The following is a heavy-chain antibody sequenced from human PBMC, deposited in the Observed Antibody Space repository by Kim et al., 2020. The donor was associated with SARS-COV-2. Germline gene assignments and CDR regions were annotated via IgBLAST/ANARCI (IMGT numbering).Heavy chain of an antibody. CDR3: AKALAELSMALDH. D-gene: IGHD1-7*01. CDR2: ISGSGTII. CDR1: GFTLSSYA. Sequence: GGSLRLSCEGSGFTLSSYAMSWVRQAPGKGLEWLSSISGSGTIIHYADSVKGRFTLSKDNSKSTVYLQMNSLRAEDTAVYYCAKALAELSMALDHWGQGTLVTVPS. V-gene: IGHV3-23*01. J-gene: IGHJ4*02.